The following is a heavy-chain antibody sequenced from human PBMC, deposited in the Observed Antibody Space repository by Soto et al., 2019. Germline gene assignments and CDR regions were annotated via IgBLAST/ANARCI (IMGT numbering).Heavy chain of an antibody. CDR3: ARTPERVFSPPPWGGYYYYYGMDV. V-gene: IGHV3-48*02. D-gene: IGHD3-16*01. CDR1: GFTFSSYS. CDR2: ISSSSSTI. Sequence: PGGSLRLSCAASGFTFSSYSMNWVRQAPGKGREWVSYISSSSSTIYYADSVKGRLTISRDNAKNSLYLQMNSLRDEDTAVYYCARTPERVFSPPPWGGYYYYYGMDVWGQGTTVTVSS. J-gene: IGHJ6*02.